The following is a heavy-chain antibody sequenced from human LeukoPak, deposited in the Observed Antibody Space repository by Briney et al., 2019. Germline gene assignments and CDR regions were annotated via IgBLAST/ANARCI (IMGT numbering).Heavy chain of an antibody. CDR2: INSDGSST. CDR1: GFTFSSYW. Sequence: PGGSLRLSCAASGFTFSSYWMHWVRQAPGKGLVWVSRINSDGSSTGYADSVKGRFTISRDNAKNTLYLQMNSLRAEDTAVYYCARDSPGRLWLYWGQGTLVTVSS. D-gene: IGHD5-18*01. V-gene: IGHV3-74*01. CDR3: ARDSPGRLWLY. J-gene: IGHJ4*02.